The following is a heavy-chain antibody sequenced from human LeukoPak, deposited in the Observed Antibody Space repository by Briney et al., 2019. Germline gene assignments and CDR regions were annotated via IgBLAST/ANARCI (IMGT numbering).Heavy chain of an antibody. CDR3: AIRAPNMVRGVIKAYYYYGMDV. CDR1: GYTFTGYY. CDR2: INPNSGGT. D-gene: IGHD3-10*01. Sequence: GASVKVSCKASGYTFTGYYMHWVRQAPGQGLEWMGWINPNSGGTNYAQKFQGRVTMTRDTSISTAYMELSRLGSDDTAVYYCAIRAPNMVRGVIKAYYYYGMDVWGQGTTVTVSS. V-gene: IGHV1-2*02. J-gene: IGHJ6*02.